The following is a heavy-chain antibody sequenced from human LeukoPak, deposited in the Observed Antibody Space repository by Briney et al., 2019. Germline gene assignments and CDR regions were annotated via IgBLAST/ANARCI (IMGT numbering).Heavy chain of an antibody. J-gene: IGHJ4*02. V-gene: IGHV3-30*04. CDR1: GFTFSSYA. D-gene: IGHD3-3*01. Sequence: GGPLRLSCAASGFTFSSYAMHWVRQAPGKGLEWVAVISYDGSNKYYADSVKGRFTISRDNSKNTLYLQMNSLRAEDTAVYYGARDGGAATFLGYWGQGTLVTVSS. CDR3: ARDGGAATFLGY. CDR2: ISYDGSNK.